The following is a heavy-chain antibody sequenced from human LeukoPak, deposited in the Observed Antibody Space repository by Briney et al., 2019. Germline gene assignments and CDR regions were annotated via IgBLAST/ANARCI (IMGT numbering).Heavy chain of an antibody. D-gene: IGHD1-26*01. J-gene: IGHJ4*02. CDR2: LKEDGSEK. V-gene: IGHV3-7*01. CDR1: GTGFNYYW. Sequence: GGSLRLSCEASGTGFNYYWMTWVRQAPGKGLDWVSTLKEDGSEKFFVDSVKGRFTISRDNAKNSLYLQMNSLRAEDTAVYYCARDRGGSYYLDYWSQGTLVTVSS. CDR3: ARDRGGSYYLDY.